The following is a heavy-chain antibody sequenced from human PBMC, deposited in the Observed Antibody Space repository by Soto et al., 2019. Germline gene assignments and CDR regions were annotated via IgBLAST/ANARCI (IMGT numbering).Heavy chain of an antibody. D-gene: IGHD3-3*01. CDR1: GYTFTSYA. CDR3: ARERGSYDFWSGYRNYYYYGMDV. CDR2: IIPIFGTA. J-gene: IGHJ6*02. V-gene: IGHV1-69*13. Sequence: SVKVSCKASGYTFTSYAISWVRQAPGQGLEWMGGIIPIFGTANYAQKFQGRVTITADESTSTAYMELSSLRSEDTAVYYCARERGSYDFWSGYRNYYYYGMDVWGQGTTVTVSS.